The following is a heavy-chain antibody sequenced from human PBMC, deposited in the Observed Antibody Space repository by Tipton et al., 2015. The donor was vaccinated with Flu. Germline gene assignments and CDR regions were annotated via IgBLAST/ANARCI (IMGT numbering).Heavy chain of an antibody. CDR2: INWSSTSL. CDR3: VKDIIDTGGYHYGSAFAV. Sequence: SLRLSCAASGFTFDDYALHWVRQAPGKGLEWVSGINWSSTSLGYAASVKGRFTISRDSAKSSLYLQMNSLRPEDTALYYCVKDIIDTGGYHYGSAFAVWGQGTMVTVSS. D-gene: IGHD3-22*01. V-gene: IGHV3-9*01. J-gene: IGHJ3*01. CDR1: GFTFDDYA.